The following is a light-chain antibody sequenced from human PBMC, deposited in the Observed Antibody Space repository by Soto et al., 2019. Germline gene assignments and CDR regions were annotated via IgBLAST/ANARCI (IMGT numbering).Light chain of an antibody. V-gene: IGKV1-39*01. CDR3: QQSYSTPLT. CDR2: AAS. J-gene: IGKJ4*01. CDR1: QTISNY. Sequence: DIQLTQSPSSLSASVGDRVTFPCRASQTISNYLNWYQQKPGKAPKLLIYAASSLQSGAPSRFSGSGSGTDFTLTISSLRPEDFATYYCQQSYSTPLTFGGGAKVEIK.